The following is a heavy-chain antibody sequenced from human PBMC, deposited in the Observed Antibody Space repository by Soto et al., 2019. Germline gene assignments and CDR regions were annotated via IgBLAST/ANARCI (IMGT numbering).Heavy chain of an antibody. Sequence: EVQLVESGGGLVKPGGSLRLSCAASGFTFSSYSMNWVRQAPGKGLEWVSSISSSSSYIYYADSVKGRFTISRDNAKNSLYLQMNSLRAEDTAVYYCARDLGREYSDGDHSHGLDVWGQGTTVTVSS. D-gene: IGHD5-18*01. CDR2: ISSSSSYI. V-gene: IGHV3-21*01. CDR3: ARDLGREYSDGDHSHGLDV. J-gene: IGHJ6*02. CDR1: GFTFSSYS.